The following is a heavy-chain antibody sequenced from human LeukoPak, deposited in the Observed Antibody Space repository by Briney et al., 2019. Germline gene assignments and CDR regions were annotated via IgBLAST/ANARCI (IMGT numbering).Heavy chain of an antibody. CDR2: ISGSTTYI. J-gene: IGHJ4*02. D-gene: IGHD5-12*01. Sequence: GGSLRLSCAASGFTFSDYSMHWVRQAPGTGLEWVSSISGSTTYIYYPDSVKGRFTISRDNAKNSLYLQMNSLRAVDTAVYYCARGEGYSGYLNQDYWGQGTLVTVSS. CDR3: ARGEGYSGYLNQDY. CDR1: GFTFSDYS. V-gene: IGHV3-21*01.